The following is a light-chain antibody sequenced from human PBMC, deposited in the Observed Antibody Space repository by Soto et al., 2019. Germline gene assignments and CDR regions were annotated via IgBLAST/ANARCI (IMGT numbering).Light chain of an antibody. CDR1: SSDVGNDNL. CDR3: CSYARGSTDV. J-gene: IGLJ1*01. V-gene: IGLV2-23*01. Sequence: QSVLTQPASVSGSPGQSITISCTGTSSDVGNDNLVSWYQQHPGKAPKLMIYEGSKRPSGVSNRFSGSKSDNTASLTISGLQAEDEAHYYCCSYARGSTDVFGTGTKVTVL. CDR2: EGS.